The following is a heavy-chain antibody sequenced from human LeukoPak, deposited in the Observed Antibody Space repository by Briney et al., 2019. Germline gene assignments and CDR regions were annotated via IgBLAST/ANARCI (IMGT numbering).Heavy chain of an antibody. Sequence: ASVKVSCKASGGTFSSYAISWVRQAPGQGLEWMGGIIPIFGTANYAQKLQGRVTITADESTSTAYMELSSLRSEDTAVYYCARVIGDTAMVGDWYFDLWGRGTLVTVSS. V-gene: IGHV1-69*13. CDR1: GGTFSSYA. J-gene: IGHJ2*01. CDR2: IIPIFGTA. CDR3: ARVIGDTAMVGDWYFDL. D-gene: IGHD5-18*01.